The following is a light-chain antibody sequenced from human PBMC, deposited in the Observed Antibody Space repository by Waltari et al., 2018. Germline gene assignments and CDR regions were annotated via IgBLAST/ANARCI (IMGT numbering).Light chain of an antibody. V-gene: IGKV3-20*01. CDR2: GSS. CDR3: QQYVSSPVT. Sequence: EIVLTQSPGTLSLSPGERATLPCRVSQSVSRTYLAWYQQKAGQAPRLLIHGSSTRATGIPDRFSGSGSGTEFTLTISRLEPEDFAVYYCQQYVSSPVTFGGGTKVEIK. CDR1: QSVSRTY. J-gene: IGKJ4*01.